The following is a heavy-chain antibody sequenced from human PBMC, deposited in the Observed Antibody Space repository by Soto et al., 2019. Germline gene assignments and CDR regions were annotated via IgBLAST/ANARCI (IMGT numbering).Heavy chain of an antibody. J-gene: IGHJ3*02. CDR2: INPNSGGT. CDR3: ARDGVVVPAAPASAFDI. CDR1: GYTFTGYY. V-gene: IGHV1-2*04. D-gene: IGHD2-2*01. Sequence: ASVKVSCKASGYTFTGYYMHWVRQAPGQGLEWMGWINPNSGGTNYAQKFQGWVTMTTDTSISTAYMELRRLRSDDTAVYYCARDGVVVPAAPASAFDIWGQGTMVTVSS.